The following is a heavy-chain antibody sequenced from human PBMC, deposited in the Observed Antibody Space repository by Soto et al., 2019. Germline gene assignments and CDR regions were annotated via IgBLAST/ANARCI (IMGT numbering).Heavy chain of an antibody. Sequence: ASVKVSCKASGYTFTGYYMHWVRQAPGRGLEWMGWINPNSGGTNYAQKFQGRVTMTRDTSISTAYMELSRLRSDDTAVYYCARGGGITGTRFYYYYGMDVWGQGTTVTVSS. CDR1: GYTFTGYY. J-gene: IGHJ6*02. V-gene: IGHV1-2*02. CDR3: ARGGGITGTRFYYYYGMDV. D-gene: IGHD1-20*01. CDR2: INPNSGGT.